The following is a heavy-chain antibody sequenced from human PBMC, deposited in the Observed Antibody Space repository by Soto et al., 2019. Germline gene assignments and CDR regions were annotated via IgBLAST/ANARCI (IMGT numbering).Heavy chain of an antibody. CDR2: IYNSGRT. J-gene: IGHJ4*02. Sequence: ETLSLTCPVSGGSVNSDYYYWTWIRQPPGKGLEWIGYIYNSGRTNYNPSLKSRVSISMDTSRNQFSLKLTSVTAADTAVFYCAGEYSNSPEAFDIWGQGSLVTVSS. V-gene: IGHV4-61*01. D-gene: IGHD1-26*01. CDR3: AGEYSNSPEAFDI. CDR1: GGSVNSDYYY.